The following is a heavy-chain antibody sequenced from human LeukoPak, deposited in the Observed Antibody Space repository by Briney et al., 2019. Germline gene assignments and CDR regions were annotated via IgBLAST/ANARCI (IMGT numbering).Heavy chain of an antibody. J-gene: IGHJ6*03. Sequence: PAETLSLICTLPGGFISSYYGSWLRQPPGKGGEWLGYNYYSGSTNYNPSLKSRVTISVDTSKNQFSLKLSSVTAADTAVYYCARIHPPRYCSGGSCYSYYYYYMDDWGKGTTVTVSS. CDR1: GGFISSYY. D-gene: IGHD2-15*01. V-gene: IGHV4-59*08. CDR3: ARIHPPRYCSGGSCYSYYYYYMDD. CDR2: NYYSGST.